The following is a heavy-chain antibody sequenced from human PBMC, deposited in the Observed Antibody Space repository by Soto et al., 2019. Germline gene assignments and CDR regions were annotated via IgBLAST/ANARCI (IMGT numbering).Heavy chain of an antibody. V-gene: IGHV4-34*01. D-gene: IGHD6-13*01. CDR2: INHSGST. J-gene: IGHJ4*02. CDR1: GGSFSGYY. CDR3: AARYSSSWYVTLGFDY. Sequence: PSETLSLTCAVYGGSFSGYYWSWIRQPPGKGLEWIGEINHSGSTNYNPSLKSRVTISVDTSKNQFSLKLSSVTAADTAVYYCAARYSSSWYVTLGFDYWGQGTLVTVS.